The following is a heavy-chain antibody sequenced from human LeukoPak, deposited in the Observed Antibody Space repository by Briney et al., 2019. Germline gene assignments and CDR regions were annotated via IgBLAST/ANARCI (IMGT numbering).Heavy chain of an antibody. D-gene: IGHD1-26*01. V-gene: IGHV1-69*13. CDR3: ASSDSGSYYFVYFQH. J-gene: IGHJ1*01. Sequence: SVKVSCKASEGTFSSYAISWVRQAPGQGLEWMGGIIPIFGTANYAQKFQGRVTITADESTSTAYMELSSLRSEDTAVYYCASSDSGSYYFVYFQHWGQGTLVTVSS. CDR1: EGTFSSYA. CDR2: IIPIFGTA.